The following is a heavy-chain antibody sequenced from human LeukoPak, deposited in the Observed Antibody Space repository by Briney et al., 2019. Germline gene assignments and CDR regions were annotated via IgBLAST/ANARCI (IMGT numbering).Heavy chain of an antibody. CDR3: ARGRGYSYGPPGY. J-gene: IGHJ4*02. CDR2: INHSGST. V-gene: IGHV4-34*01. Sequence: SETLSLTCAVYGGSFSGYYWSWIRQPPGKGLEWIGEINHSGSTNYNPSLKSRVTISVDTSKNQFSLKLSSVTAADTAVYYCARGRGYSYGPPGYWGQRTLVTVSS. CDR1: GGSFSGYY. D-gene: IGHD5-18*01.